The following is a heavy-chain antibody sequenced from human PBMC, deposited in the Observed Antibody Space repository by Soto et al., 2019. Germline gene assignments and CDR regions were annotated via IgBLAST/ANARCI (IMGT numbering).Heavy chain of an antibody. J-gene: IGHJ4*02. CDR1: GFTFSSYS. CDR3: AREYCSSTSCLYDY. V-gene: IGHV3-48*01. Sequence: EVQLVESGGGLVQPGGSLRLSCAAPGFTFSSYSMNWVRQAPGKGLEWVSYISTSSSTIYYADSVKGRFTISRDNAKNSLYLQMNSLRAEDTAVYYCAREYCSSTSCLYDYWGQGTLVTVSP. CDR2: ISTSSSTI. D-gene: IGHD2-2*01.